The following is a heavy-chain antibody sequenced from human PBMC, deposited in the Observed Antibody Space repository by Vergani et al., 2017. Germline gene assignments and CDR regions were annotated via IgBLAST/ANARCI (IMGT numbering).Heavy chain of an antibody. Sequence: QVQLVESGGGVVQPGRSLRLSCAASGFTFSSYGMHWVRQAPGKGLEWVAVISYDGSNKYYADSVKGRFTISRGNSKNTLYLQMNSLRAEDTAVYYCAKKKDDYYDSSGYYNTLDYWGQGTLVTVSS. CDR2: ISYDGSNK. CDR1: GFTFSSYG. D-gene: IGHD3-22*01. J-gene: IGHJ4*02. V-gene: IGHV3-30*18. CDR3: AKKKDDYYDSSGYYNTLDY.